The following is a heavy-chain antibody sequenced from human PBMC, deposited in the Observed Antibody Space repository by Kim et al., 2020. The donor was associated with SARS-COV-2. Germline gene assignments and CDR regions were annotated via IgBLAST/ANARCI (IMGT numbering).Heavy chain of an antibody. J-gene: IGHJ6*03. CDR1: GESFSDYY. D-gene: IGHD2-2*01. Sequence: SETLSLTCAVFGESFSDYYWTWVRRPPGKGLEWIGEINHSGSANYNPSLKSRVTISSDTPKNQFSLKVTSLTAADTAVYCCARGRVGVVPSPILGLGPFWKYYYIDVWGRGPTVTVSS. CDR3: ARGRVGVVPSPILGLGPFWKYYYIDV. V-gene: IGHV4-34*01. CDR2: INHSGSA.